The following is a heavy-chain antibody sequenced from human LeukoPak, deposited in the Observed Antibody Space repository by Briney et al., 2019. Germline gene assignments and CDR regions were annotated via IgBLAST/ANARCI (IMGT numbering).Heavy chain of an antibody. D-gene: IGHD6-19*01. Sequence: TGGSLRLSSAASGFTFSTYAMSWVRQAPGKGLELVSSITSSGYDTYYRDSAKGRFTISRDNSENTLYLQMNSLRPEDTAMYYCAKDSRETLAGTEDYWGRGTLVTVSS. CDR3: AKDSRETLAGTEDY. V-gene: IGHV3-23*01. CDR2: ITSSGYDT. CDR1: GFTFSTYA. J-gene: IGHJ4*02.